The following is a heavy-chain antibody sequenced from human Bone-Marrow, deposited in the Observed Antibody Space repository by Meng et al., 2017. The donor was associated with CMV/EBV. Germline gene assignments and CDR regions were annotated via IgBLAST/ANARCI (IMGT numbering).Heavy chain of an antibody. CDR1: GYTFTGYG. CDR2: INPNRGNT. Sequence: ASGYTFTGYGVRWVRQAPGRGLGWMRSINPNRGNTNCAQKFQDRVTMTRDTSISTAYMELSRLRSDDAAVYYCARSHQAAMGDWFDPWGQGTLVTVSS. D-gene: IGHD5-18*01. J-gene: IGHJ5*02. V-gene: IGHV1-2*02. CDR3: ARSHQAAMGDWFDP.